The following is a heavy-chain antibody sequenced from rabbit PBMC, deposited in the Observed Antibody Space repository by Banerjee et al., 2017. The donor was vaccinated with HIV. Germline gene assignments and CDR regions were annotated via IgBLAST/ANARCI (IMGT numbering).Heavy chain of an antibody. CDR3: ARDLYAGIDYSLKL. Sequence: QEQLEESGGDLVKPEGSLTLTCTASGFSFSNKYVMCWVRQAPGKGLEWIACIYAGSSGDTYYASWATGRFTVPKTSSTTVTLQMTSLTAADTATYFCARDLYAGIDYSLKLWGQGTLVTVS. V-gene: IGHV1S45*01. CDR1: GFSFSNKYV. D-gene: IGHD4-2*01. J-gene: IGHJ3*01. CDR2: IYAGSSGDT.